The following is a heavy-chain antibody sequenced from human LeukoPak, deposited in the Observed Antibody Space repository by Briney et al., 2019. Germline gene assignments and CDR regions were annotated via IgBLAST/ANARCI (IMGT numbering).Heavy chain of an antibody. CDR2: ISYDGSNK. CDR1: GFTFSSYA. V-gene: IGHV3-30*04. J-gene: IGHJ5*02. D-gene: IGHD3-3*01. CDR3: ARPHSYVLGVANNWFDP. Sequence: PGGSLRLSCAASGFTFSSYAMHWVRQAPGKGLEWVAVISYDGSNKYYADSVKGRFTISRDNSKNTLYLQMNSLRAEDTAVYYCARPHSYVLGVANNWFDPWGQGTLVTVSS.